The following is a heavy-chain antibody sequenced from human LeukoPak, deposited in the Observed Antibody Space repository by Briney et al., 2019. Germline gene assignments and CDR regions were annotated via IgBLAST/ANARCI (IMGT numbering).Heavy chain of an antibody. CDR2: IKQDGSEK. D-gene: IGHD2-2*01. V-gene: IGHV3-7*01. CDR3: ARKKEGYCSRTSCYLDYYYYYMDV. Sequence: GGSLRLSCAASGFTFSSYWMSWVRQAPGKGLEWVANIKQDGSEKFYVDSVKGRFTISRDNAKNSLYLQMNSLRAEDTAVYYCARKKEGYCSRTSCYLDYYYYYMDVWGKGTTVTISS. J-gene: IGHJ6*03. CDR1: GFTFSSYW.